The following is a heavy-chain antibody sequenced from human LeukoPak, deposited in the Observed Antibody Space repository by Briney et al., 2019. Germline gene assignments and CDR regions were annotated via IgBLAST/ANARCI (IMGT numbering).Heavy chain of an antibody. J-gene: IGHJ5*02. CDR3: ASYDSQNWFDP. D-gene: IGHD3-22*01. CDR2: IYYSGST. V-gene: IGHV4-59*12. CDR1: GGSISSYY. Sequence: SETLSLTCTVSGGSISSYYWSWIRQPPGKGLEWIGYIYYSGSTNYNPSLKSRVTISVHTSKNQFSLKLSSVTAADTAVYYCASYDSQNWFDPWGQGTLVTVSS.